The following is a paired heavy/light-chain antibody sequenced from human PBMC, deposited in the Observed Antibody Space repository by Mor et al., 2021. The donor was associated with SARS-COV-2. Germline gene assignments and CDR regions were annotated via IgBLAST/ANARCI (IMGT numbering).Light chain of an antibody. CDR3: QTWDSSIYVV. CDR1: ELGDKY. V-gene: IGLV3-1*01. CDR2: KDS. Sequence: SYELTQPPSVSVSPGQTASITCSGDELGDKYASWYQQKPGQSPVLLIYKDSKRPSGIPERFSGSNSGNTATLTISGTQDMDEADYYCQTWDSSIYVVFGGGTKLTVL. J-gene: IGLJ2*01.
Heavy chain of an antibody. J-gene: IGHJ4*02. V-gene: IGHV1-18*03. CDR3: ARNTNNYDSSDHYGY. Sequence: QVQLVQSGSEVRKPGASVKVSCKTSGYSFAQYGISWMRQAPGQGLQWVGWISGHSGNTNYAENFQGRVTMTTDTATNTAYMELRSLTPDDVAVYYCARNTNNYDSSDHYGYWGQGTLVTVSS. CDR2: ISGHSGNT. D-gene: IGHD3-22*01. CDR1: GYSFAQYG.